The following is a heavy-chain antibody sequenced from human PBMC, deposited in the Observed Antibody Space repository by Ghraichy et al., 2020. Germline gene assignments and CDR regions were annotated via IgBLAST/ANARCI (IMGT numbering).Heavy chain of an antibody. D-gene: IGHD6-25*01. V-gene: IGHV3-21*01. J-gene: IGHJ6*02. CDR2: ISSSSSYI. Sequence: GGSLRLSCAASGFTFSSYSMNWVRQAPGKRLEWVSSISSSSSYIYYADSVKGRFTISRDNAKNSLYLQMNSLRAEDTAVYYCAREFGSDYYYGMDVWGQGTTVTVSS. CDR3: AREFGSDYYYGMDV. CDR1: GFTFSSYS.